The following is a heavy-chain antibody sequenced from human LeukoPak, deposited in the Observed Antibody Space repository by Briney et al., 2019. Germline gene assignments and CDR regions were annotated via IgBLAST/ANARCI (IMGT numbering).Heavy chain of an antibody. CDR3: GRGRGGANWGYYFDI. CDR1: GFSISLYT. D-gene: IGHD7-27*01. Sequence: GGLRLSCEASGFSISLYTMNWVRQAPGKGLEWVSYIHSSSETIYYGGSVKGRFTISRDNGKNSLYLQMNSLGVEDTAVYYCGRGRGGANWGYYFDIWGQGALVTVSS. CDR2: IHSSSETI. V-gene: IGHV3-48*04. J-gene: IGHJ4*02.